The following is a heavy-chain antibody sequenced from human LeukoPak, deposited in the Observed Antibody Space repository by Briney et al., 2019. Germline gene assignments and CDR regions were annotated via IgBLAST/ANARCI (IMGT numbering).Heavy chain of an antibody. CDR3: ATDDIVVVPAGLVN. CDR2: FDPEDGET. D-gene: IGHD2-2*01. J-gene: IGHJ4*02. Sequence: ASVKVSCKVSGYTLTELSMHWVRQAPGKRLEWMGGFDPEDGETIYAQKFQGRVTMTEDTSTDTAYMELSSLRSEDTAVYYCATDDIVVVPAGLVNWGQGTLVTVSS. V-gene: IGHV1-24*01. CDR1: GYTLTELS.